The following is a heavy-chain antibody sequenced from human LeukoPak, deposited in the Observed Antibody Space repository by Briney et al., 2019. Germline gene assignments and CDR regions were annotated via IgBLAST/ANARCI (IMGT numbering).Heavy chain of an antibody. J-gene: IGHJ4*02. V-gene: IGHV3-74*01. CDR3: ARRHYYDRNAYCLFDY. Sequence: HSGGSLRLSCAASGFTFSNYWMHWVRQAPGKGLVWVSRINSDGSSTSYADSVKGRFTISRDNAKNTLYLQMNSLRAEDTAVYYCARRHYYDRNAYCLFDYWGQGTLVTVSS. CDR2: INSDGSST. D-gene: IGHD3-22*01. CDR1: GFTFSNYW.